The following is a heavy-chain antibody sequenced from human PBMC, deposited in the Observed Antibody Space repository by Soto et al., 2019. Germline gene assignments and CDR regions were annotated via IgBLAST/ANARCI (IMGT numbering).Heavy chain of an antibody. D-gene: IGHD2-15*01. CDR1: GYSISSGYY. CDR3: ARERGRYCSGESCYPFGP. J-gene: IGHJ5*02. Sequence: SETLSLTCAVSGYSISSGYYWGWVRQPPGQGPEWIGTIYHNGRTYYNPSLNSRVTMSVDTSKKEISLRLSSVTAADTAVYYCARERGRYCSGESCYPFGPWGQGALVTVSS. CDR2: IYHNGRT. V-gene: IGHV4-38-2*02.